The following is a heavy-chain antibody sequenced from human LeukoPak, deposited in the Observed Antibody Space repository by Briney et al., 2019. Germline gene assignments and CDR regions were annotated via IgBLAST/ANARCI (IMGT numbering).Heavy chain of an antibody. Sequence: SETLSLTCTVSGGSISSYYWSWIRQPPGKGLEWIGYIYYSGSTNYNPSLKSRVTMSVDTSKNQFSLKLSSVTAADTAVYYCARGSSFYYYYYYGMDVWGQGTTVTVSS. CDR1: GGSISSYY. V-gene: IGHV4-59*01. J-gene: IGHJ6*02. CDR2: IYYSGST. CDR3: ARGSSFYYYYYYGMDV. D-gene: IGHD3-10*01.